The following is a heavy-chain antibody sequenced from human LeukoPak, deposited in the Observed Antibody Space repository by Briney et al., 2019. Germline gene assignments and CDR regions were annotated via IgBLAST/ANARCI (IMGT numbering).Heavy chain of an antibody. CDR3: ARVPCSGGSCHYYYYYGMDV. D-gene: IGHD2-15*01. CDR1: GGSISSHY. V-gene: IGHV4-59*11. CDR2: IYYSGST. J-gene: IGHJ6*02. Sequence: SETLSLTCTVSGGSISSHYWSWIRQPPGKGLEWIGYIYYSGSTNYNPSLKSRVTISVDTSKNQFSLKLSSVTAADTAVYYCARVPCSGGSCHYYYYYGMDVWGQGTTVTVSS.